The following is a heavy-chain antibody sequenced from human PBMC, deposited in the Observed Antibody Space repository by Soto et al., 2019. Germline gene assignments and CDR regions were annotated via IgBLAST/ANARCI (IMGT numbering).Heavy chain of an antibody. Sequence: ICTVSGGSISSGGYYWSRIRQHPGKGLEWIGYIYYSGSTYYNPSLKSRVTISVDTSKNQFSLKLSSVTAADTAVYYCARLPDYYDSSGSGGYWGQGTLVTVSS. D-gene: IGHD3-22*01. CDR2: IYYSGST. J-gene: IGHJ4*02. CDR3: ARLPDYYDSSGSGGY. CDR1: GGSISSGGYY. V-gene: IGHV4-31*03.